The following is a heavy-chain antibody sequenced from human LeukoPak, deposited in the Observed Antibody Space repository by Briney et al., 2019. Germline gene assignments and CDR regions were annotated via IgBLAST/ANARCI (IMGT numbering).Heavy chain of an antibody. CDR1: GYSFTNYY. V-gene: IGHV1-46*01. CDR2: INPSSGT. D-gene: IGHD4-17*01. Sequence: ASVKVSCKASGYSFTNYYMHWVRHVPGQGPEWLGLINPSSGTKYAQKFQDRVTMTRDTSTSTIYMELSSLTSEDRAVYYCAREGRTDYGASRSFDIWGQGTMVTVSS. CDR3: AREGRTDYGASRSFDI. J-gene: IGHJ3*02.